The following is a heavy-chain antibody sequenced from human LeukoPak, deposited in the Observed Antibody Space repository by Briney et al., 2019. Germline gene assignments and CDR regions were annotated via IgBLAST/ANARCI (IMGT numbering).Heavy chain of an antibody. CDR1: GFTFSGYW. Sequence: GGSLRLSCAASGFTFSGYWMHWVRQAPGKGLVWVSRIKSDGSNYYADSVKGRFTIFRDNAKNTLYLQMNSLRAEDTAVYYCARGMSGYYGMEVWGQGTTVTVSS. J-gene: IGHJ6*02. CDR2: IKSDGSN. V-gene: IGHV3-74*01. CDR3: ARGMSGYYGMEV.